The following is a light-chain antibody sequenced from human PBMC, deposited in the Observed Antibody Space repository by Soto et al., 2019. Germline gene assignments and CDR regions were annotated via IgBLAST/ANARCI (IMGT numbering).Light chain of an antibody. J-gene: IGLJ2*01. V-gene: IGLV1-40*01. Sequence: QSVLTQPPSVSGAPGQRVTISCTGSSSNIGAGYVVHWYQQLPGTAPKLLVHGNTDRPSGVPDRFSGSKSGTSASLAITGLQAEDEADYYCQSYDSSLSGWLFGGGTKLTVL. CDR3: QSYDSSLSGWL. CDR1: SSNIGAGYV. CDR2: GNT.